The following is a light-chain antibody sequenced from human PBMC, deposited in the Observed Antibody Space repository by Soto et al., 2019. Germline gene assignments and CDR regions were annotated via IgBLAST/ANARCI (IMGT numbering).Light chain of an antibody. J-gene: IGLJ2*01. Sequence: SYELTQPPSVSVSPGQTARITCFGDALPKKNAYWYQQRSGQAPVLVIYGDNKRPSGIPERFSVSSSGTVATLTISGAQVEDEADYFCYSTDSSNSRGVFGGGTKLTVL. V-gene: IGLV3-10*01. CDR2: GDN. CDR3: YSTDSSNSRGV. CDR1: ALPKKN.